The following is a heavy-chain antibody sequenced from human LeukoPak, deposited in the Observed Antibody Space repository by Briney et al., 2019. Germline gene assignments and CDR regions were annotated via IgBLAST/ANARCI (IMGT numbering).Heavy chain of an antibody. D-gene: IGHD2-15*01. V-gene: IGHV1-18*01. CDR2: IGAYNGNT. Sequence: ASVKVSCKASGYTFTSYGISWVRQAPGQGLEWMGWIGAYNGNTNYAQKLQGRVTMTTDTSTSTAYMELRSLRSDDTAVYYCARSDKYCSGGSCYFDYWGQGTLVTVSS. CDR1: GYTFTSYG. CDR3: ARSDKYCSGGSCYFDY. J-gene: IGHJ4*02.